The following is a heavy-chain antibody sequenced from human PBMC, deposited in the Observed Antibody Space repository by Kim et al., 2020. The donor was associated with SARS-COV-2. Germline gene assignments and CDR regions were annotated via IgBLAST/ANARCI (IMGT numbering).Heavy chain of an antibody. V-gene: IGHV3-23*01. D-gene: IGHD6-13*01. J-gene: IGHJ4*02. Sequence: GGSLRLSCVASGVTFSSHVMSWVRQAPGKGLEWVSAIRGSGDSTHYADSVKGRFTISRDNSKTTLYLQMNSLRAEDTAGNYCAKAAPYGTTWYGGIDYWGQGNLVTDSS. CDR3: AKAAPYGTTWYGGIDY. CDR1: GVTFSSHV. CDR2: IRGSGDST.